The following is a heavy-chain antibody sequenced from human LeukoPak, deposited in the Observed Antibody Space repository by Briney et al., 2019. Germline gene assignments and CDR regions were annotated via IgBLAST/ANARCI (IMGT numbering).Heavy chain of an antibody. CDR1: GFTFSDYN. J-gene: IGHJ6*03. CDR3: ARVLRYCSGGNCYSGGLGYMDV. D-gene: IGHD2-15*01. Sequence: AGGSLRLSCAASGFTFSDYNMRWIRQAPGKGLEWVSSISRSGSTKYYADSVKGRFTISRDNAKNSLFLQMNSLRAEDTAVYYCARVLRYCSGGNCYSGGLGYMDVWGKGATVTISS. V-gene: IGHV3-11*01. CDR2: ISRSGSTK.